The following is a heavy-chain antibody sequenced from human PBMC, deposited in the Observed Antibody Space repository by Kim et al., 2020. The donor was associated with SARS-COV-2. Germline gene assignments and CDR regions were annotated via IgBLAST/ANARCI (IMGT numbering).Heavy chain of an antibody. J-gene: IGHJ4*02. CDR3: AKEAYYDFWAGFDY. Sequence: GGSLRLSCAASGFTFSSYGMHWVRQAPGKGLEWVAVISYDGSNKYYADSVKGRFTISRDNSKNTLYLQMNSLRAEDTAVYYCAKEAYYDFWAGFDYWGQG. CDR2: ISYDGSNK. D-gene: IGHD3-3*01. V-gene: IGHV3-30*18. CDR1: GFTFSSYG.